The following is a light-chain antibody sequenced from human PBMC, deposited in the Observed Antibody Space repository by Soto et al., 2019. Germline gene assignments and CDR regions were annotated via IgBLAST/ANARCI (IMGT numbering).Light chain of an antibody. CDR2: DVN. J-gene: IGLJ2*01. V-gene: IGLV2-14*01. Sequence: QSALTQTASVSGSPGQSITISCTGSSSDIGGYNYVSWYQIHPGKAPKLMIFDVNNRPSGVSHRFSGSKSGNTASLTISGLQAEDEADYYCGSFTTSTALVVFGGGTKVTVL. CDR1: SSDIGGYNY. CDR3: GSFTTSTALVV.